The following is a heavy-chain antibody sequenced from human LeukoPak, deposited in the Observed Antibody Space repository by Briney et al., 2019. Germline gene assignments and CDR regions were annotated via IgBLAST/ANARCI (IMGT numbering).Heavy chain of an antibody. J-gene: IGHJ3*01. D-gene: IGHD3-10*01. CDR2: ISYIGST. CDR3: ASDSISINAFDA. V-gene: IGHV4-59*01. Sequence: PSETLSLTCAVSGGPFRGFFWSWIRQPPGKGLEWIGYISYIGSTNYNPSLKSRVTISIDTSKNEVSLMLTSVTAADTAVYYCASDSISINAFDAWGQGTMVTVSS. CDR1: GGPFRGFF.